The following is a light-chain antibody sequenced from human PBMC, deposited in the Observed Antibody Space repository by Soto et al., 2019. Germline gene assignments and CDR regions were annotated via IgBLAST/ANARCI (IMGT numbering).Light chain of an antibody. Sequence: QSVLTQPPPVSGAPGQRVTISCTGSSSNIGAGYDVHWYQQLPGTAPKLLIYGNSNRPSGVPDRFSGSKSGTSASLAITGLQAEDEADYYCQSYDSSLSGYVVFGEGTKLTVL. CDR3: QSYDSSLSGYVV. J-gene: IGLJ2*01. V-gene: IGLV1-40*01. CDR1: SSNIGAGYD. CDR2: GNS.